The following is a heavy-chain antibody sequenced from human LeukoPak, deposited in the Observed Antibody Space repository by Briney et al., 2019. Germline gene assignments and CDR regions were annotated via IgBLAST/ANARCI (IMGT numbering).Heavy chain of an antibody. D-gene: IGHD6-13*01. V-gene: IGHV3-7*01. CDR1: GFTFSSYW. CDR3: ARFGLRSWYDY. CDR2: IKQDGSDN. Sequence: GGSLRLSCVASGFTFSSYWMTWVRQAPGKGLEWVATIKQDGSDNYYVDSVKGRFTISRDNAENSLYLQMNSLRAEDTAVYYCARFGLRSWYDYWGQGTLVTVSS. J-gene: IGHJ4*02.